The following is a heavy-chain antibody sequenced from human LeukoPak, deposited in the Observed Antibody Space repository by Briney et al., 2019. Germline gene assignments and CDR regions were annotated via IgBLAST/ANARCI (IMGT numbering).Heavy chain of an antibody. D-gene: IGHD5-18*01. V-gene: IGHV5-51*01. CDR2: IYPGGSNG. CDR1: GCDFTAYG. J-gene: IGHJ4*02. Sequence: GESLKISCKCSGCDFTAYGIAWVRQMPGKGLEWMGNIYPGGSNGRYSPSFQGQVTTSADKSITTVYLQWSSLKASDTAMYYCARHFHSAWFGFWGQGSLVTVSS. CDR3: ARHFHSAWFGF.